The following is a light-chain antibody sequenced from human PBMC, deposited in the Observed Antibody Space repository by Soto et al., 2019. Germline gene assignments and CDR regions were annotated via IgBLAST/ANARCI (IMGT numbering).Light chain of an antibody. CDR3: SSYTSSSTGV. Sequence: QSALTQPASVSGSPGQSITISCTGTSSDVGGYNYVSWYQQHPGKAPKLMIYEVSNRPSGVSNRFSGSKSGNTASLTISGLQAEDEADYYCSSYTSSSTGVFGGRTKLTV. CDR1: SSDVGGYNY. V-gene: IGLV2-14*01. J-gene: IGLJ2*01. CDR2: EVS.